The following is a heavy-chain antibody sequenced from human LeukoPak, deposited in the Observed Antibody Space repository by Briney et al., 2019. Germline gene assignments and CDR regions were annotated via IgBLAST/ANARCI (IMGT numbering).Heavy chain of an antibody. CDR1: GYTFTNYG. D-gene: IGHD2-15*01. J-gene: IGHJ4*02. CDR3: ARRYCSGGSCLSNDY. V-gene: IGHV1-18*01. CDR2: ISAYNGNT. Sequence: ASVKVSCKASGYTFTNYGISWVRQAPGQGLEWMGWISAYNGNTNYAQKFQGRITMTTDTSTSTAYMELRSLRSDDTAVYYCARRYCSGGSCLSNDYWGQGTLVTVSS.